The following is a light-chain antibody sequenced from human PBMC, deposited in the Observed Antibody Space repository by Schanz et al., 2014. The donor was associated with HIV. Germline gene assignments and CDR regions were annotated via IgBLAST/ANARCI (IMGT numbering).Light chain of an antibody. CDR1: SSDVGSYNL. CDR3: SSYAGSNNLGV. CDR2: EVS. J-gene: IGLJ2*01. V-gene: IGLV2-8*01. Sequence: QSALTQPASVSGSPGQSITISCTGTSSDVGSYNLVSWYQQHPGKAPKLMISEVSKRPSGVPDRFSGSKSGNTASLTVSGLQADDEADYYCSSYAGSNNLGVFGGGTKLTVL.